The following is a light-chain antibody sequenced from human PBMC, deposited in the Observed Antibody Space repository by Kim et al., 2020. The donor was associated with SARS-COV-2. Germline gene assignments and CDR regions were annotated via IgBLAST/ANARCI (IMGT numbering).Light chain of an antibody. CDR2: DVS. Sequence: GQSVNISCTGTRSDVGGYNYVSWYQQHPGKAPKLMIYDVSKRPSGVPDRFSASKSGNTASLTISGLLTEDEADYYCCSYAGSYTWVFGGGTKLTVL. CDR1: RSDVGGYNY. J-gene: IGLJ3*02. CDR3: CSYAGSYTWV. V-gene: IGLV2-11*03.